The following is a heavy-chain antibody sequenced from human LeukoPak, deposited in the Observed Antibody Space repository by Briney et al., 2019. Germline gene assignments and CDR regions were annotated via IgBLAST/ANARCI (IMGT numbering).Heavy chain of an antibody. V-gene: IGHV4-59*08. D-gene: IGHD3-22*01. CDR2: IYYSGST. CDR3: ARMVQSTDSSGFYLPEYFQH. CDR1: GGSISSYY. Sequence: SETLSLTCTVSGGSISSYYWSWIRQPPGKGLEWIGYIYYSGSTNYNPSLKSRVTISVDTSKNQFSLKLSSVTAADTAVYYCARMVQSTDSSGFYLPEYFQHWGQGTLITVSS. J-gene: IGHJ1*01.